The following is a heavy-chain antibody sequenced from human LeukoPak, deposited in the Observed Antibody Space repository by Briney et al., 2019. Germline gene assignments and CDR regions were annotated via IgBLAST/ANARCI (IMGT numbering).Heavy chain of an antibody. CDR2: MNPNSGNT. CDR3: ARGVLLGGPGYWYFDL. V-gene: IGHV1-8*03. J-gene: IGHJ2*01. CDR1: GYTFTGYY. Sequence: ASVKVSCKASGYTFTGYYMHWVRQATGQGLEWMGWMNPNSGNTGYAQKFQGRVTITRNTSISTAYMELSSLRSEDTAVYYCARGVLLGGPGYWYFDLWGRGTLVTVSS. D-gene: IGHD3-3*01.